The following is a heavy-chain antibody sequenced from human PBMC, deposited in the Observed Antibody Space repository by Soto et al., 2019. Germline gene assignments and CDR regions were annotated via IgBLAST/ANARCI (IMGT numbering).Heavy chain of an antibody. V-gene: IGHV1-2*04. D-gene: IGHD1-1*01. CDR2: FDPNRGAP. Sequence: GASVKVSCKAFGYTFTGYYIHWVRQAPGQGLEWMAYFDPNRGAPKYAQKFQGLVTLTRDTSIRSAYMELTSLRSDDTAVYYCARGGGTIFAPLPWGQGTLVTVSS. CDR3: ARGGGTIFAPLP. CDR1: GYTFTGYY. J-gene: IGHJ5*02.